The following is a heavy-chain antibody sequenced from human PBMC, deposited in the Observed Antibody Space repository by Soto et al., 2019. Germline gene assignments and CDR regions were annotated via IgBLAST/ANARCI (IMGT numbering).Heavy chain of an antibody. D-gene: IGHD3-3*01. Sequence: QVQLVESGGGVVQPGRSLRLSCAASGFTFSRSGMHWDRQAPGKGLEWVALISHDGDNKHYADSVRGRFTICRDNSKNTLYLQMNSLRPEVTAVYYCAKGVGAYYGFWSFGGWGQGTLVTVSS. CDR3: AKGVGAYYGFWSFGG. CDR2: ISHDGDNK. V-gene: IGHV3-30*18. J-gene: IGHJ4*02. CDR1: GFTFSRSG.